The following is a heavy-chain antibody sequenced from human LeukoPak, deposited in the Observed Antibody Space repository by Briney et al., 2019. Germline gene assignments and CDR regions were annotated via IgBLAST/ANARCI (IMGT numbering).Heavy chain of an antibody. CDR3: ARDLRFMRTYYYDSSGLEREGQDY. Sequence: GASVKVSCKASGYTFTGYYMHWVRQAPGQGLEWMGWINPNSGGTNYAQKFQGRVTMTRDTSISTAYMELSRLRSDDTAVYYCARDLRFMRTYYYDSSGLEREGQDYWGQGTLVTVSS. CDR1: GYTFTGYY. D-gene: IGHD3-22*01. J-gene: IGHJ4*02. CDR2: INPNSGGT. V-gene: IGHV1-2*02.